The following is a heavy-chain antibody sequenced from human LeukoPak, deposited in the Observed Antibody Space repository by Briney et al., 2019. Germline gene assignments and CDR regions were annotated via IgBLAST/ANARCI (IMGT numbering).Heavy chain of an antibody. J-gene: IGHJ4*02. D-gene: IGHD6-13*01. CDR2: IYYSGST. Sequence: SGTLSLTCTVSGGSISSYYWSWIRQPPGKGQEWIGYIYYSGSTNYNPSLKSRVTISVDTSKNQFSLKLSSVTAADTAVYYCARIRSRSWLTDFDYWGQGTLVTVSS. CDR1: GGSISSYY. CDR3: ARIRSRSWLTDFDY. V-gene: IGHV4-59*01.